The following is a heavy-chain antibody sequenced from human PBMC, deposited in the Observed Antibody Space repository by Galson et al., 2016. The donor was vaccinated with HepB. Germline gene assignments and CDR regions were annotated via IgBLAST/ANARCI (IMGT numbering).Heavy chain of an antibody. D-gene: IGHD5-12*01. CDR1: GYTFTDYY. J-gene: IGHJ5*02. V-gene: IGHV1-69-2*01. CDR3: ATMDIVTTSYWFDP. Sequence: VKVSCKVSGYTFTDYYIHWVQQAPGGGLEWMGLVDPEDGETMYAVKLQGRVTITADTSTDTAYMELSSLRSEDTAVYYCATMDIVTTSYWFDPWGQGTLVTVSS. CDR2: VDPEDGET.